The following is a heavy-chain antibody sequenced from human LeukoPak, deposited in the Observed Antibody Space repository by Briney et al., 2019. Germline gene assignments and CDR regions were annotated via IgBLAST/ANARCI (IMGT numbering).Heavy chain of an antibody. CDR1: GFTFDDYA. CDR2: ISWNSGSI. CDR3: AKDIVPYYYDSSGYFDY. V-gene: IGHV3-9*01. D-gene: IGHD3-22*01. J-gene: IGHJ4*02. Sequence: GGPLRLSCAASGFTFDDYAMHWVRQAPGKGLEWVSGISWNSGSIGYADSVKGRFTISRDNAKNSLYLQMNSLRAEDTALYYCAKDIVPYYYDSSGYFDYWGQGTLVTVSS.